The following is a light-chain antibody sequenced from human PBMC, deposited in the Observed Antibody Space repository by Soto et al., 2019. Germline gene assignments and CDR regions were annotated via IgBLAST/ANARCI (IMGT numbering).Light chain of an antibody. CDR3: QQYGRSPMFT. V-gene: IGKV3-20*01. Sequence: EIVLTQSPGTLSFPPGERATLSCRASQSVSTNYLAWYQQKPGQAPRLLIYGASRGAAGIPDTFSGSGSGTDFTLTISRLEPEDFAVYFCQQYGRSPMFTFGQGTKLEVK. J-gene: IGKJ2*01. CDR1: QSVSTNY. CDR2: GAS.